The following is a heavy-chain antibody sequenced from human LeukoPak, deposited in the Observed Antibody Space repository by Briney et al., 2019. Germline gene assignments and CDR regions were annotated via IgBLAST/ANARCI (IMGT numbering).Heavy chain of an antibody. CDR1: GFTFSSYW. D-gene: IGHD2-15*01. CDR2: ISNNGGYT. CDR3: VKQLGYCSDGSCYFPY. J-gene: IGHJ4*02. Sequence: PGGSLRLSCAASGFTFSSYWMSWVRQAPGKGLEWVSAISNNGGYTYYADSVQGRFTISRDNSKSTLCLQMNSLRAEDTAVYYCVKQLGYCSDGSCYFPYWGQGTLVTVSS. V-gene: IGHV3-23*01.